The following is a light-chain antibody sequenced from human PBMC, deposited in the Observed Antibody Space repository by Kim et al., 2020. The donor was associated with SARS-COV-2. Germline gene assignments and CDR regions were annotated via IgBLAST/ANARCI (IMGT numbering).Light chain of an antibody. CDR1: RDSVCNQG. Sequence: NTRRRNYDGTRDSVCNQGEAGVKQHQGHPPKRQSYRNNSRPSGISERLSASRSGNTASLTITGLQHEDEADYYCSAWDSRLSAVVFGGGTQLTVL. CDR2: RNN. CDR3: SAWDSRLSAVV. J-gene: IGLJ3*02. V-gene: IGLV10-54*01.